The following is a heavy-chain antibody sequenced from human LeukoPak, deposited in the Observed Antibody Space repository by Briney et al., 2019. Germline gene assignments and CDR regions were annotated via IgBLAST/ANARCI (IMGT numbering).Heavy chain of an antibody. CDR2: ISSSSSTI. D-gene: IGHD3-3*01. Sequence: GGSLRLSCAASGFTFSSYSMNWVRQAPGKGLEWVSYISSSSSTIYYADSVKGRFTISRDNAKNSLYLQMNSLRAEDTAVYYCARDPGTEWLSHYFDYWGQGTLVTVSS. CDR3: ARDPGTEWLSHYFDY. CDR1: GFTFSSYS. J-gene: IGHJ4*02. V-gene: IGHV3-48*01.